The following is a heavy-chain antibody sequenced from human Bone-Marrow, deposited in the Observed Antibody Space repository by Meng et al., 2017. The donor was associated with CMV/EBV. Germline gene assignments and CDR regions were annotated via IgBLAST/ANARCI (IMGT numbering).Heavy chain of an antibody. CDR3: ATLGGYPDY. CDR1: CGSIISSTW. CDR2: IYHSGIT. Sequence: LPRSVSCGSIISSTWCSWVRRPPGKGLEWIVEIYHSGITNYHPSLKSRVTISVDKSKNQFSLKLSSVTAADTAVYYCATLGGYPDYWGQGTLVTVSS. V-gene: IGHV4-4*02. D-gene: IGHD3-16*02. J-gene: IGHJ4*02.